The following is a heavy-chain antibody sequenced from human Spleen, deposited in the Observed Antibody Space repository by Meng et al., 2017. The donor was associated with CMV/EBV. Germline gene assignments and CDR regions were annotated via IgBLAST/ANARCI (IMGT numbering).Heavy chain of an antibody. CDR1: FSSYG. CDR3: AKDSDLVLEWLLPQSYFDY. D-gene: IGHD3-3*01. CDR2: IRYDGSNK. Sequence: FSSYGMHWGSQDPGKGLEWVAFIRYDGSNKYYADSVKGRFTISRDNSKNTLYLQMNSLRAEDTAVYYCAKDSDLVLEWLLPQSYFDYWGQGTLVTVSS. V-gene: IGHV3-30*02. J-gene: IGHJ4*02.